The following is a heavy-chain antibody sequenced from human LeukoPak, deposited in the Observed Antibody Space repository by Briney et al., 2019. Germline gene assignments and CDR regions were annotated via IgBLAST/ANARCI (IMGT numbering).Heavy chain of an antibody. J-gene: IGHJ6*02. V-gene: IGHV3-48*01. Sequence: PGGSLRLSCAASGFTFSSYSMNWVRQAPGKGLEWVSYISSSSSTIYYADSVKGRFTISRDNAKNSLYLQMNSLRAEDTAVYYCARGITIFGVVIIRYYYYGMDVWGQGTTVTVSS. CDR3: ARGITIFGVVIIRYYYYGMDV. D-gene: IGHD3-3*01. CDR1: GFTFSSYS. CDR2: ISSSSSTI.